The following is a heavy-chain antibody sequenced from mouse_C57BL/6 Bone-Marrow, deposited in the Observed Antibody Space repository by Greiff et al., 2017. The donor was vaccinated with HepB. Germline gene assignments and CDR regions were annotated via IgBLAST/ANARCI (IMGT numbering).Heavy chain of an antibody. J-gene: IGHJ2*01. CDR1: GYSITSGYY. CDR3: ARRRPTGTIFDY. D-gene: IGHD4-1*02. Sequence: EVQLQQSGPGLVKPSQSLSLTCSVTGYSITSGYYWNWIRQFPGNKLEWMGYISYDGSNNYNPSLKNRISITRDTSKNQFFLKLNSVTTEDTATYYCARRRPTGTIFDYWGQGTTLTVSS. CDR2: ISYDGSN. V-gene: IGHV3-6*01.